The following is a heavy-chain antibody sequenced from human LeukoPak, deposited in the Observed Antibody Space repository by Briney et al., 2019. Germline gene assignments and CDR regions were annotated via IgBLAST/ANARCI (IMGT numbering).Heavy chain of an antibody. CDR3: VKERGPFDAFDI. CDR1: GFTFSTYG. V-gene: IGHV3-33*06. CDR2: IWSDGNNK. Sequence: GRSLRLSCAATGFTFSTYGMHWVRQAPGKGLEWVAVIWSDGNNKFYADSVKGRFTFSRDNSRNTLSLQMNSLRAEDTAVYYCVKERGPFDAFDIWGQGTMVTASS. J-gene: IGHJ3*02.